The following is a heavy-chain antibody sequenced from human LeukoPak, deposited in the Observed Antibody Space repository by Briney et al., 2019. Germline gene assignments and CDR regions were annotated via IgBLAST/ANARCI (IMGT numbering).Heavy chain of an antibody. CDR3: GKLLYSSGMYHFDY. CDR1: GFTFSSND. CDR2: ISYDGGNK. J-gene: IGHJ4*02. V-gene: IGHV3-30*18. Sequence: GGSLRLSCAASGFTFSSNDIHWVRQAPGKGQEWVVVISYDGGNKYYADSVKGRFAISRDNSKNTLYLQMNSLRAEDTAVFYCGKLLYSSGMYHFDYWGQGTLVTVSS. D-gene: IGHD3-10*01.